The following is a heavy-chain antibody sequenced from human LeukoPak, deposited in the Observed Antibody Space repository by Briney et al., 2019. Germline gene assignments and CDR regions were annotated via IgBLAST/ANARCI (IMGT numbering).Heavy chain of an antibody. CDR2: MLYRGST. CDR1: VVSISTTSYY. CDR3: ARQGGWGGALSFFDS. J-gene: IGHJ4*02. Sequence: SETLSLTCTVSVVSISTTSYYWGWIRQTPGKGLEWIGSMLYRGSTYYSPSLRSRVIISVDASENQFFLTLSPVTAADTAVYYCARQGGWGGALSFFDSWGQGTLITVSS. D-gene: IGHD3-16*01. V-gene: IGHV4-39*01.